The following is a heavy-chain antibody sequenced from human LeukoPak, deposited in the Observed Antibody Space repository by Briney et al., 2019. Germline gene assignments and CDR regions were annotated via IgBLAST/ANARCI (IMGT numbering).Heavy chain of an antibody. CDR1: DDSISSGDYY. V-gene: IGHV4-30-2*01. CDR2: IYHSGST. D-gene: IGHD6-6*01. CDR3: ARGSASSKIDY. J-gene: IGHJ4*02. Sequence: PSETLSLTCTVSDDSISSGDYYWSWIRQPPGKGLEWIGYIYHSGSTYYNPSLKSGVTISVYRSKNQFSLKLSSVTAADTAVYYCARGSASSKIDYWGQGTLVTVSS.